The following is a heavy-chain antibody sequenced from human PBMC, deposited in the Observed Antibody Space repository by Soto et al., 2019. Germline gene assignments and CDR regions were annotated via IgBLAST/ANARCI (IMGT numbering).Heavy chain of an antibody. CDR1: GFTFSSYW. CDR3: ARAMAGSFDS. V-gene: IGHV3-74*01. J-gene: IGHJ4*02. Sequence: EVQLVESGGGLVQPGESLRLSCAASGFTFSSYWMHWVRQAPGKGLVWVSRIKSDGSSTYYADSVKGRFTISRDNDKHTLYLPMNSLRAEVTAGYHCARAMAGSFDSWGQGTLVTVSS. CDR2: IKSDGSST. D-gene: IGHD6-19*01.